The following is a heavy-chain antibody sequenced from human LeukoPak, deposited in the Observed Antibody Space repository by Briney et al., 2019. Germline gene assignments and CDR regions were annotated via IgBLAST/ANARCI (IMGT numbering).Heavy chain of an antibody. D-gene: IGHD6-13*01. CDR2: IKQDGSEK. V-gene: IGHV3-7*01. Sequence: PGGSLRLSCAASGFTFSSYWMSWVRQAPGKGRERVANIKQDGSEKYYVDSVKGRFTISRDNAKNSLYLQMNSLRGEDTAVYYCARYSSSWSPNYYYGMDVWGQGTTVTVSS. CDR3: ARYSSSWSPNYYYGMDV. CDR1: GFTFSSYW. J-gene: IGHJ6*02.